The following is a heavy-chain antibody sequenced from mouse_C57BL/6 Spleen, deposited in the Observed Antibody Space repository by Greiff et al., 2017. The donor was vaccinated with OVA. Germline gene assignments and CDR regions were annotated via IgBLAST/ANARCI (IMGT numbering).Heavy chain of an antibody. D-gene: IGHD1-1*01. V-gene: IGHV2-9-1*01. CDR3: ARNWVLRSYAMDY. Sequence: VKLMESGPGLVAPSQSLSITCTVSGFSLTSYAISWVRQPPGKGLEWLGVIWTGGGTNYNSALKSRLSISKDNSKSQVFLKMNSLQTDDTARYYCARNWVLRSYAMDYWGQGTSVTVSS. J-gene: IGHJ4*01. CDR2: IWTGGGT. CDR1: GFSLTSYA.